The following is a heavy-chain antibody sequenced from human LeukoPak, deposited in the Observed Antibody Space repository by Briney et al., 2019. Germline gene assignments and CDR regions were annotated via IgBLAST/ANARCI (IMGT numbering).Heavy chain of an antibody. CDR3: AKSYYYGSGDYSLTAFDI. CDR1: GFTFSRYD. Sequence: GGSLRLSCTASGFTFSRYDMSWVRQAPGKGLEWVSGIRDSAGTTYYADSVKGRFSISRDNSKNTLNLQMNSLRAEDTAVYYCAKSYYYGSGDYSLTAFDIWGQGTMVTVSS. V-gene: IGHV3-23*01. D-gene: IGHD3-10*01. J-gene: IGHJ3*02. CDR2: IRDSAGTT.